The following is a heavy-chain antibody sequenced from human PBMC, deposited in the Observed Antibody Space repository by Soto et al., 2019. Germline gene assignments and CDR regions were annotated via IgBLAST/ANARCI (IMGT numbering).Heavy chain of an antibody. CDR3: VKGEYYYDSSGYYPFDY. J-gene: IGHJ4*02. D-gene: IGHD3-22*01. V-gene: IGHV3-64D*06. CDR1: GFTFSIYA. CDR2: ISTNGGST. Sequence: PGGSLRLSCSASGFTFSIYAMHWVRQAPGKXLEYVSSISTNGGSTDYADSVKGRFTISRDNSKNTVYLQMSSLRVEDTAVYYCVKGEYYYDSSGYYPFDYWGQGTLVTVSS.